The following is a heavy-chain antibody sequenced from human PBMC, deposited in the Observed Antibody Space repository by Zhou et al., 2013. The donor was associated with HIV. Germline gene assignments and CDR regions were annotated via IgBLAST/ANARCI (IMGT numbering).Heavy chain of an antibody. V-gene: IGHV1-18*01. CDR2: ISSYRGHT. J-gene: IGHJ6*03. D-gene: IGHD6-25*01. CDR1: GYTLTGFG. CDR3: ARALSARWIGGGFYYMDV. Sequence: QVQLVQSGAEVKRPGASVKVSCKASGYTLTGFGVSWVRQAPGQGLEWMGWISSYRGHTNYAQKLQGRVSVTTDTSTNTAYMEVRSLRSDDTAVYFCARALSARWIGGGFYYMDVWGKGTTVTVS.